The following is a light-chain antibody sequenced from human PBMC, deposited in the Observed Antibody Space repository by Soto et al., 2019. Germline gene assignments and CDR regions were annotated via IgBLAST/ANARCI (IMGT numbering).Light chain of an antibody. J-gene: IGKJ2*03. V-gene: IGKV3-11*01. CDR2: DAS. CDR3: QQRSNWPPQYS. CDR1: QSVDNY. Sequence: EIVLTQSPATLSLSPGERATLSCRASQSVDNYLAWYQQKLGQAPRLLIYDASNRAAGIPARFSGSGFGTDFTLTISSLEPEDFAVYYCQQRSNWPPQYSFGQGTKLEIK.